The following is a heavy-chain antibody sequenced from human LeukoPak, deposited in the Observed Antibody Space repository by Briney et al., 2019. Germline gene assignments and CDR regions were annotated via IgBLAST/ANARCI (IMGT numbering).Heavy chain of an antibody. CDR3: ARVRSLVRGLIDY. Sequence: GGSLRLSCAASGFTFSSDAMSWVRQTPGKGLEWVSAISGSGGGTNYADSVKGRFTISRDNSKSTLYLQMNSLRAEDTAVYYCARVRSLVRGLIDYWGQGTLVTVSS. V-gene: IGHV3-23*01. J-gene: IGHJ4*02. CDR1: GFTFSSDA. D-gene: IGHD3-10*01. CDR2: ISGSGGGT.